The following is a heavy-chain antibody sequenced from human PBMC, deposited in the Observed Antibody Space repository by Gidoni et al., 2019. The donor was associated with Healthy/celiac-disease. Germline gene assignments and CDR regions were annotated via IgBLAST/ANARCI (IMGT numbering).Heavy chain of an antibody. Sequence: QVTLRESGPALVKPTQTLTLTCTFSGFSLSTSGMCVSLIRQAPGKALEGLESIDWDEDKYYSTSLKTRLTISKDTSKNQVVLTMTNMDPVDTATYYCARIPNGYSGERDYFDYWGQGTLVTVSS. CDR3: ARIPNGYSGERDYFDY. D-gene: IGHD6-19*01. J-gene: IGHJ4*02. V-gene: IGHV2-70*15. CDR1: GFSLSTSGMC. CDR2: IDWDEDK.